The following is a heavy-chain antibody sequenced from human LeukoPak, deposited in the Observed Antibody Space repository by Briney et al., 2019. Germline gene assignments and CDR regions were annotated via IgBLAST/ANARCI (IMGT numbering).Heavy chain of an antibody. D-gene: IGHD4-17*01. Sequence: AETLSLTRTVSVLSISSYYWSWIRQPPGEGLGWIGYISHKGDTYYNPSLTSRVTISVDTSKNQFSLKLSSLTAADTAIYYCARVPSTATSPPPYYSGLDVWGRGTTVTVSS. CDR1: VLSISSYY. J-gene: IGHJ6*02. V-gene: IGHV4-59*08. CDR3: ARVPSTATSPPPYYSGLDV. CDR2: ISHKGDT.